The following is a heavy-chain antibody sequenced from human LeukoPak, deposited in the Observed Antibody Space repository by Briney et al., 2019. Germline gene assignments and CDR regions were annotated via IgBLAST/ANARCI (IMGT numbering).Heavy chain of an antibody. D-gene: IGHD5-18*01. Sequence: SQSLSLTCAVYVGSFSGYYCSWVRQPPGKGLEWIGEINQSGSTNYYPYLTSRVTISVDTSKNQFSLRPSSATAAQPAVYYCARGPRRGYSYGQHYYFDYWGQGTLVTVSS. CDR2: INQSGST. CDR3: ARGPRRGYSYGQHYYFDY. V-gene: IGHV4-34*01. J-gene: IGHJ4*02. CDR1: VGSFSGYY.